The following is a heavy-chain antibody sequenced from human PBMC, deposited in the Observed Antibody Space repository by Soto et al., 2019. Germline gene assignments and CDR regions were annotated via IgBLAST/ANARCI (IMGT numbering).Heavy chain of an antibody. Sequence: LGESLKISCKGSGYSFTSYWIGWVRQMPGKGLEWMGIIYPGDSDTRYSPSFQGQVTISADKSISTAYLQWSSLKASDTAMYYCARKTHPYYYYYGMDVWGQGTTVTVSS. CDR2: IYPGDSDT. V-gene: IGHV5-51*01. J-gene: IGHJ6*02. CDR3: ARKTHPYYYYYGMDV. CDR1: GYSFTSYW.